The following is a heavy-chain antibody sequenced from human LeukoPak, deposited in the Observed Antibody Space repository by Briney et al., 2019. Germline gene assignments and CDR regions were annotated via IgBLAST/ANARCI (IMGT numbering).Heavy chain of an antibody. J-gene: IGHJ4*02. V-gene: IGHV3-15*01. Sequence: GGSLRLSCAASGFTFSNAWMSWVRQAPGKGLEWVGRIKSNTDGGTTDYAAPVKGRFTISRDDSKNTLYLQMNSLKTEDTAVYYCTTVEMATITSYYFDYWGQGTLVTVSS. CDR2: IKSNTDGGTT. CDR1: GFTFSNAW. D-gene: IGHD5-24*01. CDR3: TTVEMATITSYYFDY.